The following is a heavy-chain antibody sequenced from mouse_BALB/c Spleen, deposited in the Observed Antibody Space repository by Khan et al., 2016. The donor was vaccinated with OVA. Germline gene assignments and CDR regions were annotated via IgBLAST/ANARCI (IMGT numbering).Heavy chain of an antibody. CDR1: GYTFTEYI. J-gene: IGHJ2*01. CDR2: FNPGSGSI. CDR3: ARHGKGLLRYYFDY. D-gene: IGHD1-1*01. V-gene: IGHV1-62-2*01. Sequence: QVQLQQSGAGLVKPGASVKLSCKASGYTFTEYIIHWVKQRSGQGLEWIGWFNPGSGSIKYNEQFKDKATLTADKSSTTVYMELSRLTSEDSAVYYCARHGKGLLRYYFDYWGQGTTLTVSS.